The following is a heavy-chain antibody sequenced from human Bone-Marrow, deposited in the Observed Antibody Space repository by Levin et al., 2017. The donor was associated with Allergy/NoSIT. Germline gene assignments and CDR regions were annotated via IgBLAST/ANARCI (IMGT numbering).Heavy chain of an antibody. D-gene: IGHD2-2*01. J-gene: IGHJ6*03. CDR2: ISSSSSYI. V-gene: IGHV3-21*01. CDR3: ANFYCSSTSCSAQNYHDYYMDV. Sequence: GGSLRLSCAASGFTFSTYSMNWVRQAPGKGLEWVSSISSSSSYIYYADSVKGRFTISRDNAKNSLYLQMNSLRAEDTAVYYCANFYCSSTSCSAQNYHDYYMDVWGKGTTVTVSS. CDR1: GFTFSTYS.